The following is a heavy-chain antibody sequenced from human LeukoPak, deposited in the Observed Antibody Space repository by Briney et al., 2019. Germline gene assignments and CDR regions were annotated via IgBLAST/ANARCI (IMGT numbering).Heavy chain of an antibody. CDR3: AREGFTSGSYRFDY. CDR2: IYYSGST. D-gene: IGHD1-26*01. Sequence: SETLSHTCTVSGGSLSSYFWNWIRQPPGKGLEWIGYIYYSGSTNYNPSLKSRVTISLDTSKNQFSLKLSSVTAADTAVYYCAREGFTSGSYRFDYWGQGTLVTVSS. J-gene: IGHJ4*02. V-gene: IGHV4-59*01. CDR1: GGSLSSYF.